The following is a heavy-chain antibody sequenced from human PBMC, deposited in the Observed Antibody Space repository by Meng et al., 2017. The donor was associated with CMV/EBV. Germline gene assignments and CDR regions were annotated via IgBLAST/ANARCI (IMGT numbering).Heavy chain of an antibody. V-gene: IGHV4-4*07. D-gene: IGHD2-2*01. CDR1: GGTSTTYY. CDR2: IYSNGGG. Sequence: CTVSGGTSTTYYWSWVRQAAGQGLEWIGRIYSNGGGTNTSSLRRRVAMSVDKSSNQFSLMLCSMTTADTAVYYCARTDCGNASCYPNYWGQGTLVTVSS. J-gene: IGHJ4*02. CDR3: ARTDCGNASCYPNY.